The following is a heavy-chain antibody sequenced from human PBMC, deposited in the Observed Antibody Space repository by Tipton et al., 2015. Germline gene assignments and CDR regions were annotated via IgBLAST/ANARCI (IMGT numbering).Heavy chain of an antibody. CDR3: ARDGRSRRPGIVATRSYYFDN. CDR2: ISGSGSTT. CDR1: GFTFSTYG. Sequence: GSLRLSCGASGFTFSTYGMSWVRQAPGKGLEWVSGISGSGSTTDYGDSVKGRFTMSRDNSKNILYLQMNSLRADDTAVYFCARDGRSRRPGIVATRSYYFDNWGQGTLVTVSS. D-gene: IGHD2-15*01. V-gene: IGHV3-23*01. J-gene: IGHJ4*02.